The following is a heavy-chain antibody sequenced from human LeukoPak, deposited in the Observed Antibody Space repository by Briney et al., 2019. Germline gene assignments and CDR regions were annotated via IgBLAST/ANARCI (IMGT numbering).Heavy chain of an antibody. CDR1: GGSVSSGSYY. CDR3: ARAVPDSGTHTFDS. J-gene: IGHJ4*02. D-gene: IGHD3-10*01. Sequence: PSETLSLTRTVSGGSVSSGSYYWSWIRQPPGKGLEWIGYIYYSGSTNYNPSLKSRVTISVDTSKNQFSLKLSSVTAADTAVYYCARAVPDSGTHTFDSWGQGTLVTVSS. V-gene: IGHV4-61*01. CDR2: IYYSGST.